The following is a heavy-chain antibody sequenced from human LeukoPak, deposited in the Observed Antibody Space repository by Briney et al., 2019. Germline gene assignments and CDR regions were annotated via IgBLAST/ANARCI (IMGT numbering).Heavy chain of an antibody. V-gene: IGHV3-73*01. CDR1: GFAFSDSA. CDR2: IRSKANNYAT. CDR3: TRGSATVTTWEGTFDL. Sequence: GGSLILSCAAPGFAFSDSAIHWVRQASGKGLEWIGRIRSKANNYATAYGTSVKGRFTISRDDSKNTAYLQMNSLKTEDTAVYYCTRGSATVTTWEGTFDLWGRGTLVTVSS. J-gene: IGHJ2*01. D-gene: IGHD4-17*01.